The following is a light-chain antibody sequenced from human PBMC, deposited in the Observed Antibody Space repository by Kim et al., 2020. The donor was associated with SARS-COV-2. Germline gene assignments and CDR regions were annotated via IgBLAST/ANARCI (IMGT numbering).Light chain of an antibody. CDR2: EVS. J-gene: IGLJ3*02. V-gene: IGLV2-18*02. CDR1: SSDVGSYNR. CDR3: SSYTSSSTSGV. Sequence: QSVTISCTGTSSDVGSYNRVSWYQQPPGTAPKLMIYEVSNRPSGVPDRFSGSKSGNTASLTISGLQAEDEADYYCSSYTSSSTSGVFGGGTQLTVL.